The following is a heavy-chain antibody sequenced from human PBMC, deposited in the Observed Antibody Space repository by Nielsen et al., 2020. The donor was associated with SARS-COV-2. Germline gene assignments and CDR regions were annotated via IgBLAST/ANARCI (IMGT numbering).Heavy chain of an antibody. CDR1: GGSISSSSYY. J-gene: IGHJ4*02. Sequence: SETLSLTCTVSGGSISSSSYYWGWIRQPPGKGLEWIGSIYYSGSTYYNPSLKSRVTISVDTSKNQFSLKLSSVTAADTAVYYCARGGAYFDYWGQGTLVTVSS. CDR3: ARGGAYFDY. D-gene: IGHD3-16*01. CDR2: IYYSGST. V-gene: IGHV4-39*01.